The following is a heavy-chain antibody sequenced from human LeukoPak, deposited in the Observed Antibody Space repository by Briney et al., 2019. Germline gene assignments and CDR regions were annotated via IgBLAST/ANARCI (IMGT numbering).Heavy chain of an antibody. D-gene: IGHD5-12*01. CDR1: GFTFSGHS. J-gene: IGHJ4*02. V-gene: IGHV3-7*01. Sequence: PGGSLRLSCAASGFTFSGHSMSWVRQAPGEGLEWVANIKDDGSDKYYLDSVKGRSTISRDNAKNSLYLQMSSLRAEDTAVYYCARDGGYSYAVVGYWGQGTLVIVSS. CDR3: ARDGGYSYAVVGY. CDR2: IKDDGSDK.